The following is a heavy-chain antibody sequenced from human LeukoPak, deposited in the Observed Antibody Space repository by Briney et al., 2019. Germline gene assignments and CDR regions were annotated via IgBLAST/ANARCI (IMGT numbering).Heavy chain of an antibody. CDR1: GFTFEDYG. CDR2: INWNGIIK. CDR3: ARGEWFGELSLNWFDP. J-gene: IGHJ5*02. V-gene: IGHV3-20*04. Sequence: GGSLRLSCAVPGFTFEDYGMSWVRQGPGKGLEWVAGINWNGIIKRYADSVRGRFTISRDKATNSLYLQMNSLRKEDTALYYCARGEWFGELSLNWFDPWGQGTLVTVSS. D-gene: IGHD3-10*01.